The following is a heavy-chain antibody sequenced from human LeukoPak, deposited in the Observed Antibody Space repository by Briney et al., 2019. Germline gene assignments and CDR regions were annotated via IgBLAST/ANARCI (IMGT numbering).Heavy chain of an antibody. Sequence: GGSLRLSCAASGFTFSDYYMSWIRQAPGKGLEWVSSISSSSSYIYYADSVKGRFTISRDNAKNSLYLQMNSLRAEDTAVYYCARDLGLPHFEYYFDYWGQGTLVTVSS. D-gene: IGHD2/OR15-2a*01. CDR3: ARDLGLPHFEYYFDY. V-gene: IGHV3-11*06. CDR1: GFTFSDYY. J-gene: IGHJ4*02. CDR2: ISSSSSYI.